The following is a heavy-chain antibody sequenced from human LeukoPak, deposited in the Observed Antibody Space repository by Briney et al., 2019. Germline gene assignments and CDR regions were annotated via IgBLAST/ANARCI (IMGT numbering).Heavy chain of an antibody. CDR2: ISYDGSNK. D-gene: IGHD2-15*01. Sequence: GGSLRLSCAASGFTFSSYAMHWVRQAPGKGLEWVAVISYDGSNKYYADSVKGRFTISRDNSKNTLYLQMNSLRAEDTAVYYCARGYCSGGSCFNYYYYYGMDVWGQGTTVTVSS. CDR1: GFTFSSYA. V-gene: IGHV3-30-3*01. J-gene: IGHJ6*02. CDR3: ARGYCSGGSCFNYYYYYGMDV.